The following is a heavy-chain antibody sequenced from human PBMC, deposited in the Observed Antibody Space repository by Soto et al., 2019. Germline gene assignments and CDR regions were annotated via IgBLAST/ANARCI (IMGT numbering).Heavy chain of an antibody. J-gene: IGHJ4*02. D-gene: IGHD3-9*01. CDR3: VRGHYDILTAYYLLDY. CDR1: EFTFSSHN. V-gene: IGHV3-21*01. Sequence: GGSLRLSCAASEFTFSSHNMNWVRQAPGKGLEWVSSISSSSSYIYYTDSVKGRFTISRDNAKNSLYLQMNSLRAEDTAVYYCVRGHYDILTAYYLLDYWGQGALVTVSS. CDR2: ISSSSSYI.